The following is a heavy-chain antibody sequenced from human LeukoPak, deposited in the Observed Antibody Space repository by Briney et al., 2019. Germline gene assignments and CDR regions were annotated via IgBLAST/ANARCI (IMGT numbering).Heavy chain of an antibody. CDR3: ARGGGMGYYYYYMDV. Sequence: SETLSLTCAVYGGSFSGYYWSWIRQPPGKGVEWIGEINHSGSTNYNPSLKSRVTISVDTSKNQFSLKLSSVTAADTAVYYCARGGGMGYYYYYMDVWGKGTTVTVSS. D-gene: IGHD1-26*01. J-gene: IGHJ6*03. V-gene: IGHV4-34*01. CDR2: INHSGST. CDR1: GGSFSGYY.